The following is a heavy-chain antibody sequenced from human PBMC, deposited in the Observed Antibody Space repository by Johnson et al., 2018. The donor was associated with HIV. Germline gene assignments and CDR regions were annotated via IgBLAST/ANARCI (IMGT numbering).Heavy chain of an antibody. Sequence: VQLVESGGGLVQPGGSLRLSCAASGFTFDEHGMSWVRQAPGKGLEWVSGIAWNGATTGYADSVKGRFTISRDNVKKSLYLQMNDLRAEDTALYYCARDWDYYDASGYYYANMVDAFDVWGQGTVVTVSS. D-gene: IGHD3-22*01. CDR1: GFTFDEHG. CDR2: IAWNGATT. V-gene: IGHV3-20*04. J-gene: IGHJ3*01. CDR3: ARDWDYYDASGYYYANMVDAFDV.